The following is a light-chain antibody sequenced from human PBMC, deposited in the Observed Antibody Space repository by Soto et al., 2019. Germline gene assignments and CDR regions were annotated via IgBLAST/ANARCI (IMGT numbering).Light chain of an antibody. J-gene: IGLJ1*01. CDR3: SSYTSSNSNV. CDR1: SSDVGGYNY. Sequence: QSVLTQPASVSGSPGQSITISCTGTSSDVGGYNYVSWYQQFPGKAPKLMISDVTNRPSGVSTRFSRSTSGNTASLTTSGLQSEDEADYYCSSYTSSNSNVFGTGTKVAVL. V-gene: IGLV2-14*01. CDR2: DVT.